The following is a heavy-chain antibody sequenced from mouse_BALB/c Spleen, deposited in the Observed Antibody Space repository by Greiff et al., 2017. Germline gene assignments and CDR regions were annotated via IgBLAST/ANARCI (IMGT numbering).Heavy chain of an antibody. V-gene: IGHV14-3*02. CDR1: GFNIKDTY. Sequence: EVQLQQSGAELVKPGASVKLSCTASGFNIKDTYMHWVKQRPEQGLEWIGRIDPANGNTKYDPKFQGKATITADTSSNTAYLQLSSLTSEDTAVYYCAVSTMITTGAMDYWGQGTSVTVSS. CDR2: IDPANGNT. CDR3: AVSTMITTGAMDY. J-gene: IGHJ4*01. D-gene: IGHD2-4*01.